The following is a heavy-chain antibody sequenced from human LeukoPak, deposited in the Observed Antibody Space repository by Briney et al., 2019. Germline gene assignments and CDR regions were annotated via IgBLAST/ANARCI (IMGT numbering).Heavy chain of an antibody. D-gene: IGHD2-15*01. Sequence: GGSLRLSCAASGFTFSSYGMHWVHQAPGKGLEWGAVIWYDGSNKYYADSVKGRFTISRDNSKNTLYMQMNSLRAEDTAVYYCARDPAAASRGFGMDVWGQGTTVTVSS. CDR1: GFTFSSYG. V-gene: IGHV3-33*01. CDR2: IWYDGSNK. CDR3: ARDPAAASRGFGMDV. J-gene: IGHJ6*02.